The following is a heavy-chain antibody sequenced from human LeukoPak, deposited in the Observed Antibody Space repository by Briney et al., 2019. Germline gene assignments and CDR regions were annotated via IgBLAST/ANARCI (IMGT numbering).Heavy chain of an antibody. J-gene: IGHJ4*02. Sequence: PSETLSLTCSVSGGSINNYYWSWIRQPPGKGLEWIGYIYYSGSNSDYNPSLNSRATMSVETPKNQFSLNLRSVTAADTAVYYCARYFSGYNKRWYLDYWGQGTLVTVSS. D-gene: IGHD1-14*01. CDR1: GGSINNYY. CDR3: ARYFSGYNKRWYLDY. CDR2: IYYSGSNS. V-gene: IGHV4-59*08.